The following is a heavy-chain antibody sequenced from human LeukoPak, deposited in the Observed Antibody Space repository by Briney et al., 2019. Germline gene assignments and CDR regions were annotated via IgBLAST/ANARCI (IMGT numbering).Heavy chain of an antibody. CDR1: GYTFTSYG. V-gene: IGHV1-18*01. CDR2: ISAYNGNT. J-gene: IGHJ6*02. CDR3: AREPRTTGTPVYYYYGMDV. Sequence: ASVKVSCKASGYTFTSYGISWVRPAPGQGLEWMGWISAYNGNTNYAQKLQGRVTMTTDTSTSTAYMELRSLRSDDTAVYYCAREPRTTGTPVYYYYGMDVWGQGTTVTVSS. D-gene: IGHD1-1*01.